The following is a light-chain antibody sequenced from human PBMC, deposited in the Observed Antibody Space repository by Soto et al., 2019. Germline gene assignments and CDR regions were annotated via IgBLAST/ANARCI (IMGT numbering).Light chain of an antibody. CDR3: QTSDTGINWV. Sequence: QAVVTQSPSASASLGASVKLTCTLSSGHSSYAIAWHQQQPEKGPRYLMKLNSDGSHNKGDGIPDRFSGSSSGAERYLTISSLQSEDEADYYCQTSDTGINWVFGGGTKLTVL. CDR1: SGHSSYA. V-gene: IGLV4-69*01. CDR2: LNSDGSH. J-gene: IGLJ3*02.